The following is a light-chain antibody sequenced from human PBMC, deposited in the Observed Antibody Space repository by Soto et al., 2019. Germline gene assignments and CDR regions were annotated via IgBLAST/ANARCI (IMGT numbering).Light chain of an antibody. J-gene: IGLJ1*01. CDR3: QSYDSSLSGYV. CDR1: SSNIVAGYD. CDR2: GNS. Sequence: QSVLTQPPSVSGAPGQRVTISCTGSSSNIVAGYDVHWYQQLPGTAPKLLIYGNSNRPSGVPDRFSGSKSGTSASLAITGLQAEDEADCYCQSYDSSLSGYVFGTGTKLTVL. V-gene: IGLV1-40*01.